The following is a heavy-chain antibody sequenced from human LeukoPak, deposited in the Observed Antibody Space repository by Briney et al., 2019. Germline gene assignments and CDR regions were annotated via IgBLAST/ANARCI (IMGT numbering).Heavy chain of an antibody. CDR3: ARAESYQHNNGYSYFFDS. CDR2: IYKSGTT. CDR1: CGYLGRVQ. Sequence: SESLSHTFTGSCGYLGRVQGSWIGQSAGKGLEWIGRIYKSGTTNYNPSFRSRVTMSVDTSKNHFSLTLTSVTAADTAVYYCARAESYQHNNGYSYFFDSWGQGSLVTVSS. V-gene: IGHV4-4*07. D-gene: IGHD3-22*01. J-gene: IGHJ4*02.